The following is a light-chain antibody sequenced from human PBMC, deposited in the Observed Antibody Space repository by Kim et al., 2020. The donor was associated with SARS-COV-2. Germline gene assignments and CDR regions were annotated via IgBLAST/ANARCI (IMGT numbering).Light chain of an antibody. Sequence: ASVGDRVTITLPASQDISNDLGWYQQNPGRAPKRLIYGASSLQSGVPSRFSGSGSRTEFTLTISSVQPEDFATYFCLQHNTYPITFGQGTRLEIK. CDR3: LQHNTYPIT. CDR2: GAS. CDR1: QDISND. V-gene: IGKV1-17*01. J-gene: IGKJ5*01.